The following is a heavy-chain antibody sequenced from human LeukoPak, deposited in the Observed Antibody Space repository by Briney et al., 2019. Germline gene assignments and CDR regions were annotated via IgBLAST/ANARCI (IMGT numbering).Heavy chain of an antibody. CDR3: AKPYYYGSRSYMDY. CDR2: INSAGGT. J-gene: IGHJ4*02. Sequence: PGGSLRLSCAASGFAFSTYDMHWVRQPTGKGLEWVSGINSAGGTYYPGSVEGRFTISREDAKNSFYLQMNSLRAGDTAVYYCAKPYYYGSRSYMDYWGQGTLVTVSS. D-gene: IGHD3-10*01. V-gene: IGHV3-13*04. CDR1: GFAFSTYD.